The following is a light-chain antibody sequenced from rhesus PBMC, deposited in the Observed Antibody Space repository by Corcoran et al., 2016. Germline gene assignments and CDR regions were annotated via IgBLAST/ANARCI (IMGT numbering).Light chain of an antibody. V-gene: IGKV7-13*01. CDR3: QQSINSPYT. J-gene: IGKJ2*01. CDR2: QTS. Sequence: DILLTQSPASLAVSAGQRATITCRASESVNFLGVNLIHWYQQRPGKTPELQIYQTSRKATGAPARFSGSRSGTDFTLTINPGEPDDAADYYCQQSINSPYTFGQGTKVEIK. CDR1: ESVNFLGVNL.